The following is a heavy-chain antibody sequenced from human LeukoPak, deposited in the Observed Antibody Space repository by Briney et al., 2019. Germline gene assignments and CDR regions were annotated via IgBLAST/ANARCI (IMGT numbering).Heavy chain of an antibody. CDR2: ISYDGSNK. Sequence: GGSLRLSCAASGFTFSSYGMHWVRQAPGKGLEWVAVISYDGSNKYYADSVKGRFTISRDNSKNTLYLQMNSLRAEDTAVYYCAKGGYDFWSGYPNYYYYYYMDVWGKGTTVTVSS. CDR1: GFTFSSYG. CDR3: AKGGYDFWSGYPNYYYYYYMDV. D-gene: IGHD3-3*01. J-gene: IGHJ6*03. V-gene: IGHV3-30*18.